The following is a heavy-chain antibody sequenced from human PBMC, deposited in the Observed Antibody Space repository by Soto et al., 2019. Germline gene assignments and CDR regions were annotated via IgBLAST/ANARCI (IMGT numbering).Heavy chain of an antibody. V-gene: IGHV1-69*12. CDR2: IIPIFGTA. D-gene: IGHD3-22*01. Sequence: QVQLVQSGAEVKKPGSSVKVSCKASGGTFNSYAISWVRQAPGQGLEWMGGIIPIFGTADYAQKFQGRGTITAVESTSTAYMELSSLRSEDTAVYYCASHYDGGGYYYRGLDYWVQGTLVTVSS. J-gene: IGHJ4*02. CDR1: GGTFNSYA. CDR3: ASHYDGGGYYYRGLDY.